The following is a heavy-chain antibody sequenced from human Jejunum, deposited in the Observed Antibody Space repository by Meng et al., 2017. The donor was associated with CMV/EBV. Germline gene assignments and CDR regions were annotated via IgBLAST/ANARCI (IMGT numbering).Heavy chain of an antibody. D-gene: IGHD5-12*01. CDR2: SRTRAHGDTP. V-gene: IGHV3-49*04. CDR3: TATSGYDFHFDY. CDR1: GLIFGDYG. Sequence: SGLIFGDYGVAWVRQAAGEGLEWVGFSRTRAHGDTPQYAASVRGRFTISRDDSKSIAYLQMNNLKTEDTAVYFCTATSGYDFHFDYWGQGTLVTVSS. J-gene: IGHJ4*02.